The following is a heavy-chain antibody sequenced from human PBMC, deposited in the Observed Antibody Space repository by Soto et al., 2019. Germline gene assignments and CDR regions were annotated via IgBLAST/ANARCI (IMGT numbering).Heavy chain of an antibody. D-gene: IGHD3-3*01. CDR1: AFTFSSFG. CDR2: ISYDGSKT. CDR3: AKALPAYYDFRSGYSGFGY. J-gene: IGHJ4*02. V-gene: IGHV3-30*18. Sequence: QVQLVESGGGVVQPGRSLRLSCAASAFTFSSFGMHWVRQAPGKGLEWVAVISYDGSKTHYAASVKGRFTISRDNSKNTLYVEMNSLRVEDTAVYSCAKALPAYYDFRSGYSGFGYWGLGTLVTVSS.